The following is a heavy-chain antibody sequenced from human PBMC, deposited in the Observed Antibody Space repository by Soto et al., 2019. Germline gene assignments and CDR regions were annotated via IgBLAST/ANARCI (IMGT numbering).Heavy chain of an antibody. D-gene: IGHD2-8*01. J-gene: IGHJ4*02. V-gene: IGHV4-59*11. CDR3: TRANWYYEY. Sequence: QVQLQESGPGLVKPSEPLSLTCIVSGGSINNHYWSWIRQPPGKGLEWLGYVYYNGVTNYNPSLKCLVNMSVDTSKNQFSLNLTSLTAADTAMYYCTRANWYYEYWGQGTLVTVAS. CDR2: VYYNGVT. CDR1: GGSINNHY.